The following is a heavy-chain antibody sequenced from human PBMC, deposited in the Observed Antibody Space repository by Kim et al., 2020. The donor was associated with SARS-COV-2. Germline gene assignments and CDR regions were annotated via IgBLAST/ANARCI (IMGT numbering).Heavy chain of an antibody. CDR3: ARLNPDYFDY. CDR2: DT. J-gene: IGHJ4*02. V-gene: IGHV5-51*01. Sequence: DTRYSPSFQGQVTISADKSISTAYLQWSSLKASDTAMYYCARLNPDYFDYWGQGTLVTVSS.